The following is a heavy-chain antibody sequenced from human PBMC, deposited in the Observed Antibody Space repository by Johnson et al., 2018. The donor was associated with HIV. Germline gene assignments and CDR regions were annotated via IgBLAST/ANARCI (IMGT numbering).Heavy chain of an antibody. V-gene: IGHV3-48*04. Sequence: MQLVESGGALVQPGGSLRLSCAASGFTFSTSPMSWVRQVPGKGLEWVSSISGGSGSIIYSTDSVQGRFTISRDNVKNSLYLQMDSLRPEDTAVYYCARSRHGGIQPSDAFDVWGQGTMVTVSS. D-gene: IGHD3-16*01. CDR1: GFTFSTSP. CDR3: ARSRHGGIQPSDAFDV. J-gene: IGHJ3*01. CDR2: ISGGSGSII.